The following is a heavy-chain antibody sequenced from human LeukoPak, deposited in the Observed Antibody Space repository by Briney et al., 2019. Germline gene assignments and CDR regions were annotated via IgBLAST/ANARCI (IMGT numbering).Heavy chain of an antibody. J-gene: IGHJ3*02. CDR2: ISSNSSYI. CDR1: GFTFSSYS. V-gene: IGHV3-21*01. Sequence: GGSLRLSCAASGFTFSSYSMNWVRQAPGKGLEWVSSISSNSSYIYYADSVKGRFTISRDNAKNSLYLQMNSLRAEDTAVYYCVRDCSGGSCDSAFGLRDAFDIWGQGTMVTVSS. D-gene: IGHD2-15*01. CDR3: VRDCSGGSCDSAFGLRDAFDI.